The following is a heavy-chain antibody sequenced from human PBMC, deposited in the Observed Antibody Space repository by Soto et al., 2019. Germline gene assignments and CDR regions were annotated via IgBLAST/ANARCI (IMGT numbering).Heavy chain of an antibody. CDR3: TTDCSGGSCYPGAHYHYYCMDV. CDR1: GFSFSYAW. D-gene: IGHD2-15*01. J-gene: IGHJ6*02. Sequence: GGSLRLSCAASGFSFSYAWMSWVRQAPGKGLEWVGRVKSKTDGGTTDYAAPVKGRFTISRDDLKTTVYLQMNSLKTEYTAVYYCTTDCSGGSCYPGAHYHYYCMDVWGQGTTVTVSS. CDR2: VKSKTDGGTT. V-gene: IGHV3-15*01.